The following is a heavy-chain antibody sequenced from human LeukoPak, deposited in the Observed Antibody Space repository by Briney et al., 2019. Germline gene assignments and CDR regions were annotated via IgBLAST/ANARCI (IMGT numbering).Heavy chain of an antibody. CDR1: GFTFSSNA. D-gene: IGHD5-24*01. CDR3: AKDGPETATIQGYFDY. Sequence: GGSLRLSCAASGFTFSSNAMTWVRQAPGKGLEWVSAISGSGGRTYYTDSVKGRFTTSRDNSRNTLYLQLNSLRSEDTALYYCAKDGPETATIQGYFDYWGQGALVAVSS. J-gene: IGHJ4*02. CDR2: ISGSGGRT. V-gene: IGHV3-23*01.